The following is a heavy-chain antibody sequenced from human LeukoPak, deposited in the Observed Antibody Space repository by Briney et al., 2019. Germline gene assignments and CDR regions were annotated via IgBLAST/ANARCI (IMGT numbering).Heavy chain of an antibody. D-gene: IGHD3-22*01. V-gene: IGHV4-34*01. CDR3: ARGLPKYYYDRSRGSERLDY. J-gene: IGHJ4*02. CDR2: INHSGST. Sequence: SETLSLTCAVYGGSLSGYYWSWIRQPPGKGLEWIGEINHSGSTNYNPSLKSRVTISVDTSKNQFSLKLSSVTAADTAVYYCARGLPKYYYDRSRGSERLDYWGQGTLVTVSS. CDR1: GGSLSGYY.